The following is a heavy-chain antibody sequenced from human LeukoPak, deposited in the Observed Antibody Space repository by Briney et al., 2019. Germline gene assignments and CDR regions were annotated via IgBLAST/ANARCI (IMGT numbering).Heavy chain of an antibody. V-gene: IGHV3-9*01. J-gene: IGHJ4*02. CDR3: AKVYYGDYVPFDY. CDR2: ISWNSGSI. Sequence: GGSLRLSCAASGFTFDDYAMHWARQAPGKGLEWVSGISWNSGSIGYADSVKGRFTISRDNAKNSLYLQMNSLRAEDTALYYCAKVYYGDYVPFDYWGQGTLVTVSS. D-gene: IGHD4-17*01. CDR1: GFTFDDYA.